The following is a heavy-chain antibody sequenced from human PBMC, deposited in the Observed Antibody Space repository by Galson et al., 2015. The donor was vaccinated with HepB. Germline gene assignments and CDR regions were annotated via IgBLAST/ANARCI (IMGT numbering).Heavy chain of an antibody. Sequence: SVKVSCKASGYTFTSYAMHWVRQAPGQRLEWMGWINAGNGNTKYSQKFQGRVTITRDTSASTAYMELSSLRSEDTAVYYCARSWPGVCYFDYWGQGTLVTVSS. CDR2: INAGNGNT. D-gene: IGHD2-8*01. CDR3: ARSWPGVCYFDY. CDR1: GYTFTSYA. J-gene: IGHJ4*02. V-gene: IGHV1-3*01.